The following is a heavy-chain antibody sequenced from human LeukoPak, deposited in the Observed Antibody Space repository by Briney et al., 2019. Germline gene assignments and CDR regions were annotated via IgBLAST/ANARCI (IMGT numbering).Heavy chain of an antibody. J-gene: IGHJ4*02. Sequence: CXXSGGSISSYYWSWIRQPPGKGLEWIGYISYSGSSNYNPSLKSRVSISVDTSKNKFSLKLKYVTAADTAVYYCGXXXXXXGSSWYYFDYWGQGTLVTVSS. CDR3: GXXXXXXGSSWYYFDY. CDR1: GGSISSYY. D-gene: IGHD3-3*01. V-gene: IGHV4-59*01. CDR2: ISYSGSS.